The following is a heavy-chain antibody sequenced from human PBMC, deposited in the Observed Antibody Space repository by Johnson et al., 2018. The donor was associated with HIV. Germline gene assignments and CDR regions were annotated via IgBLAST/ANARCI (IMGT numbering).Heavy chain of an antibody. D-gene: IGHD1-14*01. V-gene: IGHV3-11*04. J-gene: IGHJ3*02. CDR1: GFTFSDYY. CDR3: ARLTTSADGGAFDI. CDR2: ISSSGSTM. Sequence: QVQLVESGGGVVKPGGSLRLSCAASGFTFSDYYMSWIRQAPGKGLEWVSYISSSGSTMYYADSVKGRFTLSMDNAKNSLYLQMNSLRAEDTAVYYCARLTTSADGGAFDIWGQGTMVTVSS.